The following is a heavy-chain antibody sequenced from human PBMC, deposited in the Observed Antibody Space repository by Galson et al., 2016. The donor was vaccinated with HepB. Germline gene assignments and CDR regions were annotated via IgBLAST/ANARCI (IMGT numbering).Heavy chain of an antibody. CDR3: AKDRASVPDAFDI. V-gene: IGHV3-23*01. CDR1: GFTFGSYA. D-gene: IGHD2-2*01. Sequence: SLRLSCAASGFTFGSYAMTWVRQAPGKGLEWVSSITGSTGVTYYADSVRGRFTISRDNSKNTLYLQMKSLRAEDTALYYCAKDRASVPDAFDIWGQGTVVTVSS. J-gene: IGHJ3*02. CDR2: ITGSTGVT.